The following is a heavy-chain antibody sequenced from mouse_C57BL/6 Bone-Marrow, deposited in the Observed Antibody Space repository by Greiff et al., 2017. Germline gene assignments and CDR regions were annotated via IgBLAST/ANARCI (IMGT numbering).Heavy chain of an antibody. CDR1: GYAFSSSW. J-gene: IGHJ2*01. D-gene: IGHD1-1*01. Sequence: QVQLQQSGPELVKPGASVKISCKASGYAFSSSWMNWVKQRPGKGLEWIGRIYPGDGDTNYNGKFKGKATLTADKSSSTAYMQLSSLTSEDSAVXFCAREKYYGSKGYWGQGTTRTVSS. CDR2: IYPGDGDT. CDR3: AREKYYGSKGY. V-gene: IGHV1-82*01.